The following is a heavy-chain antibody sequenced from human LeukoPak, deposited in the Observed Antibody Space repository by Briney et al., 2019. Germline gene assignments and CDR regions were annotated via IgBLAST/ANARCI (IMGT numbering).Heavy chain of an antibody. CDR3: AKDTSAWWYHRAYMNV. J-gene: IGHJ6*03. D-gene: IGHD2-15*01. CDR1: GFTFSDYA. CDR2: ISGSGDKT. Sequence: GGSLRLSCAASGFTFSDYAMSWVRQAPGGGLEWVSAISGSGDKTFHADSVKGRFTTSRDNSKTTLSLQMSSLRVEDSAVYFWAKDTSAWWYHRAYMNVWGTGTTVTVSS. V-gene: IGHV3-23*01.